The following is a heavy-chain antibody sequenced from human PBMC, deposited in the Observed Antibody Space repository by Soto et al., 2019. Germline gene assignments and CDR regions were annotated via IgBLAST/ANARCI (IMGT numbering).Heavy chain of an antibody. J-gene: IGHJ4*02. D-gene: IGHD2-8*01. CDR3: AGELYPPLFDY. CDR1: GDSISSADYY. V-gene: IGHV4-30-4*01. Sequence: QVQLQESGPGLVKPSQTLSLTCTVSGDSISSADYYWSWIRQPPGQGLEWIGYVYHSGSTYYNPSLKRRVTMSIDTSKNQSPLKLSSVTAEDPAVYYCAGELYPPLFDYWGQGTLVTVSS. CDR2: VYHSGST.